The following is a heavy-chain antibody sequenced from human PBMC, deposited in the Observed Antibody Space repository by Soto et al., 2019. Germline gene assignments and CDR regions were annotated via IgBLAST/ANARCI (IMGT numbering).Heavy chain of an antibody. CDR1: GGSISSSSYY. CDR3: AIPHTSMAQFDY. J-gene: IGHJ4*02. D-gene: IGHD5-18*01. Sequence: NPSETLSLTCTVSGGSISSSSYYWGWIRQPPGKGLEWIGSINYGGTTYYNPSLKSRVTISVGTSKNQFSLKLSSVTAADTAVYYCAIPHTSMAQFDYWGQGTLVT. V-gene: IGHV4-39*01. CDR2: INYGGTT.